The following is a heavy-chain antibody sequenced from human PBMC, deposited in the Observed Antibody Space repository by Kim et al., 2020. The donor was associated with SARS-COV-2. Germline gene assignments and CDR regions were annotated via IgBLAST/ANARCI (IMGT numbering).Heavy chain of an antibody. V-gene: IGHV3-21*01. CDR2: ISSSSYI. J-gene: IGHJ6*02. CDR1: GFTFSSYS. D-gene: IGHD2-2*01. Sequence: GVSLRLSCAASGFTFSSYSMNWVRQAPGKGLEWVSSISSSSYIYYADSVKGRFTISRDNAKNSLYLQMNSLRAEDTAVYYCARDQLNGYYYGMDVWGQGTTVTVSS. CDR3: ARDQLNGYYYGMDV.